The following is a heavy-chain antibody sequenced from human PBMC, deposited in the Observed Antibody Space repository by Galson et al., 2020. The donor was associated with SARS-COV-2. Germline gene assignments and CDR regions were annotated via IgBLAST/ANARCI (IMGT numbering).Heavy chain of an antibody. CDR3: ARWGCSGGTCFAGAYFDH. D-gene: IGHD2-15*01. CDR1: GFTVSSFE. J-gene: IGHJ4*02. V-gene: IGHV3-48*03. CDR2: ISNRGSTI. Sequence: GFTVSSFEMSWVRRAPGKGLEWLSYISNRGSTIHYGDSVKGRFTISRDSAKNSLILQMDSLRAEDTAVYYCARWGCSGGTCFAGAYFDHWGQGTPVTVS.